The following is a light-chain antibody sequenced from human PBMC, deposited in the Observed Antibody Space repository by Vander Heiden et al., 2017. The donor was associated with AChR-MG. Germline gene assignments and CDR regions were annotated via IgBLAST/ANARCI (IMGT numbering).Light chain of an antibody. CDR1: SSAIGLYDY. Sequence: QSALTPPPSASGSPGPPVPISCTGTSSAIGLYDYVAWYQQHPGKAPQLIIYEGTERPSGVPDRFSGSKSGNTASLTVSGLQAEDEADYYCSSYTHTSWVFGGGTKLSVL. V-gene: IGLV2-8*01. J-gene: IGLJ3*02. CDR2: EGT. CDR3: SSYTHTSWV.